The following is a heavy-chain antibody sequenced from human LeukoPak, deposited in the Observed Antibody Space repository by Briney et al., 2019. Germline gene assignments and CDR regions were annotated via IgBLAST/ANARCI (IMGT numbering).Heavy chain of an antibody. CDR1: GGSFSDYY. Sequence: SETLSLTCTVSGGSFSDYYWSFIRQPPGKGLEWIGYIYHNGNSDFNPSLKSRVTISVDTSKNQFSLRMSSVTAADTAVYFCAGQAYSSGWLDNWGPGTLVTVSS. D-gene: IGHD6-19*01. V-gene: IGHV4-59*01. J-gene: IGHJ4*02. CDR3: AGQAYSSGWLDN. CDR2: IYHNGNS.